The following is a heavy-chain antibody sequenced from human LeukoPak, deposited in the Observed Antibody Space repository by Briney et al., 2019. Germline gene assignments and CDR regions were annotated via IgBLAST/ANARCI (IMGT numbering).Heavy chain of an antibody. Sequence: GGSLRLSCAASGFTFSSYAMSWVRQAPGKGLEWASAISGSGGSTYYADSVMGRFTISRDNSKNTLYLQMNSLRAEDTAVYYCAKDLYYYDSSGLNYWGQGTLVTVSS. CDR3: AKDLYYYDSSGLNY. CDR2: ISGSGGST. D-gene: IGHD3-22*01. V-gene: IGHV3-23*01. J-gene: IGHJ4*02. CDR1: GFTFSSYA.